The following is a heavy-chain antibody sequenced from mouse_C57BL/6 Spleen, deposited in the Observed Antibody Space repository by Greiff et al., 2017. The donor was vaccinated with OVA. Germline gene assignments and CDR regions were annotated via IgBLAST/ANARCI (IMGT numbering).Heavy chain of an antibody. Sequence: EVKLVESGPVLVKPGASVKMSCKASGYTFTDYYMNWVKQSHGKSLEWIGVINPYNGGTSYNQKFKGKATLTVDKSSSTAYMELNSLTSEDSAVYYCARRGATFYAMDYWGQGTSVTVSS. CDR3: ARRGATFYAMDY. CDR1: GYTFTDYY. V-gene: IGHV1-19*01. D-gene: IGHD3-1*01. J-gene: IGHJ4*01. CDR2: INPYNGGT.